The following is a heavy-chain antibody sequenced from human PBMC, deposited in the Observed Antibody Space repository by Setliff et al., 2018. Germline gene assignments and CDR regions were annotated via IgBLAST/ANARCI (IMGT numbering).Heavy chain of an antibody. CDR1: GFTFGSTA. Sequence: GGSLRLSCAASGFTFGSTAMHWVRQAPGKGLEWVALITFDGSNKYYTDSVKGRFTISRDISTNTLFLEIDSLRSEDTGLYYCAREGSIGWSQYFHHWGQGTPVTVSS. CDR2: ITFDGSNK. V-gene: IGHV3-30-3*01. CDR3: AREGSIGWSQYFHH. J-gene: IGHJ1*01. D-gene: IGHD6-19*01.